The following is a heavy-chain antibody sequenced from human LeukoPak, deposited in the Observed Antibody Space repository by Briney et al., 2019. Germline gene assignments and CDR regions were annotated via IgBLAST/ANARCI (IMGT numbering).Heavy chain of an antibody. CDR1: GGSISSSGPY. CDR3: ARVMAARREDLNWFDP. Sequence: SETLSLTCTVSGGSISSSGPYWGWIRQPPGKGLEWIGSIYYSGNTYNPSLKSRVTISVDTSKNQFSLNLTSVNAAGTAVYYCARVMAARREDLNWFDPWGQGTLVTVSS. V-gene: IGHV4-39*07. D-gene: IGHD6-6*01. CDR2: IYYSGNT. J-gene: IGHJ5*02.